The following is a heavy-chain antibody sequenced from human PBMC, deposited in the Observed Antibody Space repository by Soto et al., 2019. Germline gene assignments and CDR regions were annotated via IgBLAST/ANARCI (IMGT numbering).Heavy chain of an antibody. J-gene: IGHJ4*02. CDR2: ISAHNGNT. CDR1: GYIITTYG. CDR3: ARGRYGDY. V-gene: IGHV1-18*01. Sequence: QVHLVQSGAEVKKHGASVKVSCKGSGYIITTYGITWVRQAPAQGLEWMGWISAHNGNTNYAQKHQGRVTVTRDTSTSTAYMELRNLRSDDTAVYYCARGRYGDYWGQAALVTVSS. D-gene: IGHD1-1*01.